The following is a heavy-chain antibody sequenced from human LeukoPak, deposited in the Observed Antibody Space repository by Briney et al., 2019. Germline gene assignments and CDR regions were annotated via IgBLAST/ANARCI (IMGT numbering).Heavy chain of an antibody. D-gene: IGHD2/OR15-2a*01. CDR3: VSFYETY. CDR1: GNYW. V-gene: IGHV3-74*01. Sequence: GGSLRLSCAVSGNYWMHWVRQAPGKGLVWVSHINSDGSWTSYADSVKGRFTISKDNAKNTVYLQMNSLRAEDTAVYYCVSFYETYWGRGTLVTVSS. CDR2: INSDGSWT. J-gene: IGHJ4*02.